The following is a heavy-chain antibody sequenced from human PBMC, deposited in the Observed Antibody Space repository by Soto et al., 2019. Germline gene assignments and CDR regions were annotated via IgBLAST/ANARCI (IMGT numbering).Heavy chain of an antibody. Sequence: EVQLVESGGGLVQPGGSLRLSCAASGFTFSSYSMNWVRQAPGKGLEWVSYISSSSSTIYYADSVKGRFTISSDNAKNSLYLQMNRLRDEDTAVYYCASEYDYGDLNYYYYGMDVWGQGTTVTVSS. CDR2: ISSSSSTI. V-gene: IGHV3-48*02. J-gene: IGHJ6*02. CDR1: GFTFSSYS. CDR3: ASEYDYGDLNYYYYGMDV. D-gene: IGHD4-17*01.